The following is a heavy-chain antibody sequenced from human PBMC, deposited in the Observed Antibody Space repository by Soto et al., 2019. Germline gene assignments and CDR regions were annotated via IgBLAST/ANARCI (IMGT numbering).Heavy chain of an antibody. D-gene: IGHD3-10*01. Sequence: QVQLVQSGAEVREPGASVKVSCKASGYTFSSYDITWVRQAPGQGLEWMGWISTYTGNTNYAQKLQGRVTMTTDTSTTTAYMDMRSLRSDDTAVYYCARGGGSGPYGMDVWGQGTTVTVSS. CDR3: ARGGGSGPYGMDV. V-gene: IGHV1-18*01. J-gene: IGHJ6*02. CDR1: GYTFSSYD. CDR2: ISTYTGNT.